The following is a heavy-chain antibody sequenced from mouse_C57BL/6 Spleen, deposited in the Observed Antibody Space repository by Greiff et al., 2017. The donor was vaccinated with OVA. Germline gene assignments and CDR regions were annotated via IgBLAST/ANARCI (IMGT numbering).Heavy chain of an antibody. CDR2: INPNNGGT. CDR1: GYTFTDYY. V-gene: IGHV1-26*01. Sequence: VQLKQSGPELVKPGASVKISCKASGYTFTDYYMNWVKQSHGKSLEWIGDINPNNGGTSYNQKFKGKATLTVDKSSSTAYMELRSLTSEDSAVYYCARLYGNLYYFDYWGQGTTLTVSS. CDR3: ARLYGNLYYFDY. D-gene: IGHD2-10*02. J-gene: IGHJ2*01.